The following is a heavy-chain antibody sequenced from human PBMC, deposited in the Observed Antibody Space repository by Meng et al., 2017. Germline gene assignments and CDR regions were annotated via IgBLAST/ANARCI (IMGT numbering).Heavy chain of an antibody. CDR1: GFIFSNYE. J-gene: IGHJ4*02. CDR2: ITKDGSRK. V-gene: IGHV3-30*16. CDR3: ARDFDY. Sequence: VQVVGLGGDLVPPGRSLPPSCAAFGFIFSNYEMHWVRQAPGKGLEWVACITKDGSRKYYLGSVRGRFTISRDNSKNTLYLEMNSLRSEDTALYYCARDFDYWGQGTLVTVSS.